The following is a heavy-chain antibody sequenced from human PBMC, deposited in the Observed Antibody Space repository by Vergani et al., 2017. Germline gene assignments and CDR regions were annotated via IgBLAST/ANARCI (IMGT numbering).Heavy chain of an antibody. Sequence: QVQLVQSGAEVKKPGASVKVSCKASGYTFTSYYMHWVRQAPGQGLEWMGIINPSGGSTSYAQKFQGRVTMTRDTSISTAYMELSRLRSDDTAVYYCARSITMIVVVSGYWGQGTLVTVSS. CDR2: INPSGGST. CDR1: GYTFTSYY. CDR3: ARSITMIVVVSGY. V-gene: IGHV1-46*01. J-gene: IGHJ4*02. D-gene: IGHD3-22*01.